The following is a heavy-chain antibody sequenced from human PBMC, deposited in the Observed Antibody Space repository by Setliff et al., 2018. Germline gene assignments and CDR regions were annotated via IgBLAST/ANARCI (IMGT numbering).Heavy chain of an antibody. CDR2: ISPYSGET. J-gene: IGHJ4*02. V-gene: IGHV1-18*01. CDR1: GFRFISFG. D-gene: IGHD3-16*01. CDR3: TRSRGPRVVLAADFDF. Sequence: ASVKVSCKTSGFRFISFGFSWVRQAPGQGLEWMGWISPYSGETNYAQKFQDRLTVTADTSSKTTYMELRSLTSDDTAVYFCTRSRGPRVVLAADFDFWGQGTLVTVSS.